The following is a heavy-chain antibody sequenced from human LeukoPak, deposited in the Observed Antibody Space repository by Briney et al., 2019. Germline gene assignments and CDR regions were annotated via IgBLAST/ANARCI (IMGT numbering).Heavy chain of an antibody. CDR2: IVVGSGNT. D-gene: IGHD5-12*01. Sequence: SVKVSCKASGFTFTSSAMQWVRQARGQRLEWIGWIVVGSGNTNYAQKFQGRVTMTRDTSISTAYMELSRLRSDDTAVYYCARSLGYSGYDYFDYWGQGTLVTVSS. CDR3: ARSLGYSGYDYFDY. CDR1: GFTFTSSA. V-gene: IGHV1-58*02. J-gene: IGHJ4*02.